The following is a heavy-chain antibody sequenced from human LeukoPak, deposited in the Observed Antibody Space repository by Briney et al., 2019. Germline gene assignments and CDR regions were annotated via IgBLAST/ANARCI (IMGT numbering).Heavy chain of an antibody. D-gene: IGHD1-26*01. J-gene: IGHJ4*02. CDR1: GGSISSYY. CDR2: IYTSGST. Sequence: SSETLSLTCTVSGGSISSYYWSWIRQPAGKGLEWIGRIYTSGSTNYNPSLKSRVTMSVDTSKNQFSPKLSSVTAADTAVYYCARDLGGSYYFYYFDYWGQGTLVTVSS. V-gene: IGHV4-4*07. CDR3: ARDLGGSYYFYYFDY.